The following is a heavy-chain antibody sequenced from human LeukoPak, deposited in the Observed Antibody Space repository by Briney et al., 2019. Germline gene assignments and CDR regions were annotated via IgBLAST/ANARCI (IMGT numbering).Heavy chain of an antibody. CDR1: GFTFSTYA. CDR2: ISGSGDST. CDR3: AKDLGCCYGRDSNY. D-gene: IGHD2-2*01. Sequence: GGSLRLSCAASGFTFSTYAMSWVRRAPGKGLEWVSGISGSGDSTYSADSVKGRFTISRDNSKNTLYLQMNSLRVEDTAIYYCAKDLGCCYGRDSNYWGQGTLVTVSS. V-gene: IGHV3-23*01. J-gene: IGHJ4*02.